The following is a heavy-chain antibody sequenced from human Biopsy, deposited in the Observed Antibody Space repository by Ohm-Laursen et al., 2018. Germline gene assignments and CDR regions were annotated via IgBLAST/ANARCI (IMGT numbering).Heavy chain of an antibody. V-gene: IGHV1-18*01. CDR1: GYTFTSYG. D-gene: IGHD3-10*01. CDR3: ATVRGLVWFGELIA. J-gene: IGHJ5*02. CDR2: INPNNGNT. Sequence: ASVKVSCKASGYTFTSYGITWVRQAPGQGLEWMGWINPNNGNTSYAQMLQGRVTMTRDTSTSTAYMELRSLRSDDTAIYYCATVRGLVWFGELIAWGQGTLVTVSS.